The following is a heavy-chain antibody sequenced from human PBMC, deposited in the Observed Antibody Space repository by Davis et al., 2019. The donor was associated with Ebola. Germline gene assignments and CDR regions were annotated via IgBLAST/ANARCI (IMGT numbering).Heavy chain of an antibody. CDR2: VYYGGST. V-gene: IGHV4-59*13. CDR1: GGSISGYY. CDR3: ASLRRTITGMDDAFDI. Sequence: MPSETLSLTCTVSGGSISGYYWSWIRQAPGKGLEWIGYVYYGGSTDYNPSLKSRVTMSVDTSKSQFSLNLRSVTAADTAVYYCASLRRTITGMDDAFDIWGQGTMVTVSS. J-gene: IGHJ3*02. D-gene: IGHD2-8*02.